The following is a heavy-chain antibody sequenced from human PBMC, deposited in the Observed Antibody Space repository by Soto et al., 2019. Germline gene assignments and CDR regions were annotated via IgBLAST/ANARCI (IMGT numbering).Heavy chain of an antibody. CDR2: ISSSSSTI. J-gene: IGHJ6*02. Sequence: GGSLRLSCAASGFTFSSYSMNWVRQAPGKGLEWVSYISSSSSTIYYADSVKGRFTISRDNAKNSLYLQMNSLRDEDTAVYYCAREWSSGWDYYYGMDVWGQGTTVTVSS. CDR3: AREWSSGWDYYYGMDV. D-gene: IGHD6-19*01. V-gene: IGHV3-48*02. CDR1: GFTFSSYS.